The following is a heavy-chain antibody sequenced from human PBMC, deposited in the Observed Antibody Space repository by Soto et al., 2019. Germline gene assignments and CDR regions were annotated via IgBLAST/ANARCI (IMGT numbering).Heavy chain of an antibody. CDR3: ARERYSGPFRFEY. CDR2: INSDGTMT. CDR1: GFSLSDYW. Sequence: EVQLVESGGGLVQPGGSLRLSCTASGFSLSDYWMHWVRQVPGKGLVWISRINSDGTMTTYADSVKGRFTIARDNAKKRLYLQVSGLRAGDTALYYCARERYSGPFRFEYWGQGALVTVSS. D-gene: IGHD5-12*01. J-gene: IGHJ4*02. V-gene: IGHV3-74*01.